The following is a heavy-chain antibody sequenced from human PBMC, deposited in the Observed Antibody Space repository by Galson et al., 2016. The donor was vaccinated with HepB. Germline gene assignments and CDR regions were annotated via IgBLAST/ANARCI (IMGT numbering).Heavy chain of an antibody. CDR3: ALHEPVFDWVDS. J-gene: IGHJ5*01. Sequence: SVKVSCKASGYTLTIYGISWVRQAPGQGLEWVGWVSAYTGNTNYAQKFQGRVTMTTDTSTSTSDMELRSLRVDDTAGYYCALHEPVFDWVDSWGQGTLVTVSS. CDR1: GYTLTIYG. D-gene: IGHD3-3*01. CDR2: VSAYTGNT. V-gene: IGHV1-18*01.